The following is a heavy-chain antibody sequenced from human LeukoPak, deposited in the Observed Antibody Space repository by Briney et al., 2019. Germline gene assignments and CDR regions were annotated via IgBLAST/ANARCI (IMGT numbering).Heavy chain of an antibody. CDR1: GGTFSSYA. Sequence: LGASVKVSCKASGGTFSSYAISWVRQAPGQGLEWMGGIIPIFGTAKYAQKFQGRVRITADKSTSAAYMELSSLRSEDTAVYYCARTEYGYNRFDPWGQGTLVTVSS. CDR2: IIPIFGTA. J-gene: IGHJ5*02. D-gene: IGHD5-24*01. CDR3: ARTEYGYNRFDP. V-gene: IGHV1-69*06.